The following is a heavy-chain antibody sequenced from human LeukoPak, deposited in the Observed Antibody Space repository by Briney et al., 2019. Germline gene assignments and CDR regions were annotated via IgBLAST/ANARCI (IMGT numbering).Heavy chain of an antibody. Sequence: ASVRVSCKASGYTFTDYYIHWVRQAPRQGLEWMGRTNCITGDTRSAQKFQGRVTMTRGTSISTAYMQLSSLRSDDTAVYYCAREIAATGAAVDYWGQGILVTVSS. V-gene: IGHV1-2*06. CDR3: AREIAATGAAVDY. CDR2: TNCITGDT. D-gene: IGHD6-13*01. J-gene: IGHJ4*02. CDR1: GYTFTDYY.